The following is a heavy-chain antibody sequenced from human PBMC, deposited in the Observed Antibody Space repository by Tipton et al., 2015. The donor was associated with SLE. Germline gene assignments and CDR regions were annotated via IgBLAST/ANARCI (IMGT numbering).Heavy chain of an antibody. CDR1: GGTFSRYA. Sequence: QVQLVQSGAEVKKPGSSVKVSCKASGGTFSRYAISWVRQAPGQGLEWMGRIIPILGIPNYAQEFQGRVTITADKSTSTAYMELSSLRSEDTAVYYCASGTGGVKYYYYGMDVWGQGTTVTVSS. V-gene: IGHV1-69*09. J-gene: IGHJ6*02. D-gene: IGHD3-16*01. CDR2: IIPILGIP. CDR3: ASGTGGVKYYYYGMDV.